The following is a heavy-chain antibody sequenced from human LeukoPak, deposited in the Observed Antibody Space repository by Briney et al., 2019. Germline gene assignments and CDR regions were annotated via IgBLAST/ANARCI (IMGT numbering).Heavy chain of an antibody. CDR3: ARDRASSSWYPSGYYHYMDV. J-gene: IGHJ6*03. D-gene: IGHD6-13*01. CDR1: GGSVSSGSYY. V-gene: IGHV4-61*01. Sequence: SETLSLTCTVSGGSVSSGSYYWSWIRQPPGKGLEWIGYIYYSGSTNYNPSLKSRVTISVDTSKNQFSLKLSSVTAADTAVYYCARDRASSSWYPSGYYHYMDVWGKGTTVTASS. CDR2: IYYSGST.